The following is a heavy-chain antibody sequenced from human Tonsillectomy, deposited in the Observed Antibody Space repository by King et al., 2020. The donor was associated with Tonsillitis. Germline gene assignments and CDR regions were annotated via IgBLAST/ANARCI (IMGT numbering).Heavy chain of an antibody. V-gene: IGHV4-59*08. CDR3: ARHLRSNYYYYCMDV. CDR2: IYYSGST. J-gene: IGHJ6*02. Sequence: VQLQESGPGLVKPSETLSLTCTVSGGSISGYYWSWIRQPPGKGLEWIGYIYYSGSTNYNPSLKSRVTISVDTSQSQFSLKLSAVTAADPAVYYCARHLRSNYYYYCMDVWGQGTTDTVSS. D-gene: IGHD3-10*01. CDR1: GGSISGYY.